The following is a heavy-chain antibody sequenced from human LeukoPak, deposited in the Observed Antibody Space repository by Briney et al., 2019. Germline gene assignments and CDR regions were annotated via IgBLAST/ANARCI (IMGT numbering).Heavy chain of an antibody. J-gene: IGHJ4*02. D-gene: IGHD4-17*01. V-gene: IGHV3-33*01. Sequence: GGSLRLSCAASGFIFSNYAMYWVRQAPGKGLEGVAAIWYDGSKKYYTDSVKGRFTITRDDYENTLYLQMNSLRAEDTAVYYCARDEGVMTTVSWGFGYWGQGTLVTVSS. CDR1: GFIFSNYA. CDR2: IWYDGSKK. CDR3: ARDEGVMTTVSWGFGY.